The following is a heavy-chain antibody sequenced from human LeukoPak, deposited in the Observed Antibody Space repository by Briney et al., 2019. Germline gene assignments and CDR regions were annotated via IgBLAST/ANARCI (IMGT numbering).Heavy chain of an antibody. V-gene: IGHV4-34*01. CDR3: ARGRRGSYDFWRDFAFDI. D-gene: IGHD3-3*01. Sequence: SETLSLTCTVSGGSISSYYWSWIRQPPGKGLEWIGEINHSGSTNYNPSLKSRVTISVDTSKNQFSLKLSSVTAADTAVYYCARGRRGSYDFWRDFAFDIWGQGTMVTVSS. J-gene: IGHJ3*02. CDR2: INHSGST. CDR1: GGSISSYY.